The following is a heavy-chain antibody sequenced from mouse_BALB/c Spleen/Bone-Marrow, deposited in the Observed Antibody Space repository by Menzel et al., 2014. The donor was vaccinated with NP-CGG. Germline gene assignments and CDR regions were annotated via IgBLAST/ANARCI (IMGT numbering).Heavy chain of an antibody. CDR3: SLFLCGRRYIVDF. CDR1: GYTFTGYW. Sequence: QVQLQQSGAELVKPGASVKLSCKASGYTFTGYWMHWVKQRPGQGLEWIGEINPSNGRTNYNEKFKSMATLTVDKSSSTAYMQLSSLTSEDSAVFFSSLFLCGRRYIVDFWGPGTSVTVSS. CDR2: INPSNGRT. D-gene: IGHD6-1*01. V-gene: IGHV1S81*02. J-gene: IGHJ4*01.